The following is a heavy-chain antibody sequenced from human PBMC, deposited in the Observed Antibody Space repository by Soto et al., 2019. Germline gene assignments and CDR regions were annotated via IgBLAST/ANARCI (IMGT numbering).Heavy chain of an antibody. V-gene: IGHV4-31*03. Sequence: TLSLTCTVSGGSISSGGYYWSWIRQHPGKGLEWIGYIYYSGSTYYNPSLKSRVTISVDTSKNQFSLKLSSVTAADTAVYYCARDKRSPVNAFDIWGQGTMVTVSS. J-gene: IGHJ3*02. D-gene: IGHD2-15*01. CDR2: IYYSGST. CDR1: GGSISSGGYY. CDR3: ARDKRSPVNAFDI.